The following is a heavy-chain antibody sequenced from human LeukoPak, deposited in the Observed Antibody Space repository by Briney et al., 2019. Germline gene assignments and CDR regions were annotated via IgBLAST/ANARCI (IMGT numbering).Heavy chain of an antibody. CDR2: IYPGDSDT. Sequence: GESLKISCKGSGYSFTSYWIGWVRQMPGKGLEWMGIIYPGDSDTRYSPSFQGQVTISADKSISTAYLQWSSLKASDTAMYYCARPLRYCSGTSCTTGGFDPWGQGTLVTVSS. J-gene: IGHJ5*02. V-gene: IGHV5-51*01. CDR1: GYSFTSYW. CDR3: ARPLRYCSGTSCTTGGFDP. D-gene: IGHD2-2*01.